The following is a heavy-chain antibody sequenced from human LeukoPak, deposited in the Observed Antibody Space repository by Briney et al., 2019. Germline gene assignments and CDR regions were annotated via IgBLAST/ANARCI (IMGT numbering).Heavy chain of an antibody. J-gene: IGHJ4*02. CDR2: INPNSGGT. Sequence: GASVKVSCKASGYTFTGYYMHWVRQAPGQGLEWMGWINPNSGGTNYAQKFQGWVTMTRDTSISTAYMELSRLRSDDTAVYYCARGTGAAAGQGYFDYWGQGTLVTVSS. CDR3: ARGTGAAAGQGYFDY. D-gene: IGHD6-13*01. V-gene: IGHV1-2*04. CDR1: GYTFTGYY.